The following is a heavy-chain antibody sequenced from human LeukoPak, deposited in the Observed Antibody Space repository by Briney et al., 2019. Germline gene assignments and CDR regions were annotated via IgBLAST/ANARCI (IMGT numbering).Heavy chain of an antibody. CDR3: ARRPAIGIAVAGHLQH. CDR2: MNPNSGNT. D-gene: IGHD6-19*01. J-gene: IGHJ1*01. CDR1: GYTFTSYD. Sequence: ASVKVSCKASGYTFTSYDINWVRQATGQGLEWMGWMNPNSGNTGYAQKFQGRVTITRNNSISTAYMELSSLRSEDTAVYYCARRPAIGIAVAGHLQHWGQGTLVTVSS. V-gene: IGHV1-8*03.